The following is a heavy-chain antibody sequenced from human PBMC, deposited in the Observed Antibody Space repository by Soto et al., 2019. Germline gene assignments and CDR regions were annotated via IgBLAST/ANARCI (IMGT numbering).Heavy chain of an antibody. J-gene: IGHJ4*02. Sequence: GGSLRLSCAAPGFTFSTYAMHWVRQAPGKGLEWVAVIWYDGSNEYYAGSVRGRFTISRDNSKNTLFLQMNSLTAEDTAVYYCARGYNYADYWGQGTQVTVSS. CDR1: GFTFSTYA. CDR3: ARGYNYADY. CDR2: IWYDGSNE. V-gene: IGHV3-33*03. D-gene: IGHD5-18*01.